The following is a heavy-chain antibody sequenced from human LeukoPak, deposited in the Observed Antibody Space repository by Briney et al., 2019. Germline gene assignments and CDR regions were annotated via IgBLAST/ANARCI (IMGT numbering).Heavy chain of an antibody. CDR1: GCSFISHW. J-gene: IGHJ6*03. CDR3: ARANISPRVPWYYHYVDV. CDR2: IYPGDSDT. Sequence: GGSLKISCKGSGCSFISHWIGWVRQVPGKGLEWMGIIYPGDSDTRYSPAFEAQVTMSVHKSISTAYLQWSSLKASDTAIYYCARANISPRVPWYYHYVDVLGKGTTVTVSS. V-gene: IGHV5-51*01. D-gene: IGHD2/OR15-2a*01.